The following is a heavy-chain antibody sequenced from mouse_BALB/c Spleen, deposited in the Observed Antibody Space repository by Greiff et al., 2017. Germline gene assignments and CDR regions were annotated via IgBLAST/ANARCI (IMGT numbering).Heavy chain of an antibody. CDR2: ISSGGSYT. D-gene: IGHD1-1*01. J-gene: IGHJ4*01. Sequence: EVNVVESGGGLVKPGGSLKLSCAASGFTFSSYAMSWVRQSPEKRLEWVAEISSGGSYTYYPDTVTGRFTISRDNTKNTLYLEMSSLRSEDTAMYYCARDGDGSSYYAMDYWGQGTSVTVSS. V-gene: IGHV5-9-4*01. CDR3: ARDGDGSSYYAMDY. CDR1: GFTFSSYA.